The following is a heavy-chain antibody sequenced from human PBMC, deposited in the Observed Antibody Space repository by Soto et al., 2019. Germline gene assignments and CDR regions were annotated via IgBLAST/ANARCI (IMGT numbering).Heavy chain of an antibody. CDR2: IKSKTNGGRT. J-gene: IGHJ6*02. V-gene: IGHV3-15*07. CDR3: TTDHGDLGAYGMDV. Sequence: GGSLRLSCAASGFTFSNAWMNWVRQAPGKGLEWVGRIKSKTNGGRTDYAAPVKGRFTISREDSKNTLYLQMNSLKTEDTAVYYCTTDHGDLGAYGMDVWGQGTTVTVSS. D-gene: IGHD4-17*01. CDR1: GFTFSNAW.